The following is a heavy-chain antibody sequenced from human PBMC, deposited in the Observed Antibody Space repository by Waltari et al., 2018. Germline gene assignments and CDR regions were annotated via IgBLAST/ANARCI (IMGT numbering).Heavy chain of an antibody. CDR2: IYYSGST. D-gene: IGHD3-3*01. J-gene: IGHJ4*02. CDR1: GGSISSSSYY. CDR3: ASTMGDYDFWSG. Sequence: QLQLQESGPGLVKPSETLSLTCTVSGGSISSSSYYWGWIRQPPGKGLEWIGRIYYSGSTYYNPSLKSRVTISVDTSKNQFSLKLSSVTAADTAVYYCASTMGDYDFWSGWGQGTLVTVSS. V-gene: IGHV4-39*01.